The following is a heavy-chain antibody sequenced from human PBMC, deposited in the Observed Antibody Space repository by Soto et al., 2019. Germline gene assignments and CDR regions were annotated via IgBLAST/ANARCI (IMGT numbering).Heavy chain of an antibody. CDR1: GGTFSSYA. J-gene: IGHJ4*02. D-gene: IGHD3-10*01. Sequence: QVQLVQSGAEVKKPGSSVKVSCKASGGTFSSYAISWVRQAPGQGLEWMGGIIPIFGTANYAQKFQGRVTITADESTSTAYMELSSLRSEDTAVYYCASSRRLTMVRGVINQFDYWGQGTLVTVSS. CDR2: IIPIFGTA. CDR3: ASSRRLTMVRGVINQFDY. V-gene: IGHV1-69*01.